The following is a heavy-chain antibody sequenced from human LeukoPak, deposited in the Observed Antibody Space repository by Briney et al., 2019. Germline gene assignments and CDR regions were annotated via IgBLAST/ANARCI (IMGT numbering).Heavy chain of an antibody. J-gene: IGHJ4*02. Sequence: PSQTVSLTRTVSGGSISSGDYYWSWIRQPPGKGLEWIGYIYYSGSTYYNPSLKSRVTISVDTSKNQFSLKLSSVTAADTAVYYCARACYDFWSGYNSGGYCDYWGQGTLVTVSS. CDR3: ARACYDFWSGYNSGGYCDY. CDR2: IYYSGST. CDR1: GGSISSGDYY. D-gene: IGHD3-3*01. V-gene: IGHV4-30-4*08.